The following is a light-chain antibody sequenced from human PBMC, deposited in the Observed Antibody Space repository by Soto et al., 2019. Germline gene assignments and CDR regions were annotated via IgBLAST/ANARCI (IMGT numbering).Light chain of an antibody. J-gene: IGKJ1*01. CDR1: QSVGTW. CDR3: QLYNRNTWS. V-gene: IGKV1-5*01. Sequence: DIQMTQSPSTLSASVGGRVTITCRASQSVGTWVAWYQQKPGKAPKLLIYGASNLESGVPSRFRGSGSGKDFPLTNTTLHPGDFATYFCQLYNRNTWSFGPGPKVNI. CDR2: GAS.